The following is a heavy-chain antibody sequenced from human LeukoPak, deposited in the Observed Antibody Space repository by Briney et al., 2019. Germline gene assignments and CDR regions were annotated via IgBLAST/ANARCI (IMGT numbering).Heavy chain of an antibody. D-gene: IGHD3-9*01. CDR2: IRYDGSNK. V-gene: IGHV3-30*02. J-gene: IGHJ3*02. CDR1: GLTFSSYG. Sequence: GGSLRLSCAASGLTFSSYGMHWVRQAPGKGLEWVAFIRYDGSNKYYADSVKGRFTISRVNSKNTLYLQMNSLRAEDTAVYYCAKDRSDILTGYHDAFDIWGQGTMVTVSS. CDR3: AKDRSDILTGYHDAFDI.